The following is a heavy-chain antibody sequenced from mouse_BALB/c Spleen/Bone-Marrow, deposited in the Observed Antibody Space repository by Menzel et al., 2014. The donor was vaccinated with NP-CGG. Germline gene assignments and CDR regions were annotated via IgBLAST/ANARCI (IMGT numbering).Heavy chain of an antibody. J-gene: IGHJ4*01. V-gene: IGHV3-6*02. CDR3: AREGIYDGYWDYAMDY. D-gene: IGHD2-3*01. Sequence: ESGPGLVKPSQSLSLTCSITGYSISSGYYWNCLGQFPGNKLEWMGCISYDGSNNYNPSLKNRISITRDTSENQFFLKLNSVTTEDTATYYCAREGIYDGYWDYAMDYWGQGTSVTVSS. CDR2: ISYDGSN. CDR1: GYSISSGYY.